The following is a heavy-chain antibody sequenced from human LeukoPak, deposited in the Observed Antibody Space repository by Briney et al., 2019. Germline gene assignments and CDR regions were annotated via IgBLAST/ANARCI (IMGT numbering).Heavy chain of an antibody. CDR3: ARGLRVVVPAAILFDY. J-gene: IGHJ4*02. CDR1: GYTFTGYY. Sequence: ASVKVSCKASGYTFTGYYMHWVRQAPGQGLEWMVWINPNSGGTNYAQKFQGRVTMTRDTSISTAYMELSRLRSDDTAVYYCARGLRVVVPAAILFDYWGQGTLVTVSS. D-gene: IGHD2-2*01. V-gene: IGHV1-2*02. CDR2: INPNSGGT.